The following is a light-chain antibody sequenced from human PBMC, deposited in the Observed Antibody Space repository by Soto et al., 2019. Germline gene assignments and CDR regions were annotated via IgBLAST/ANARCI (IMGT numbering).Light chain of an antibody. CDR1: SSNIGNFY. J-gene: IGLJ7*01. V-gene: IGLV1-47*01. CDR2: KNN. CDR3: AAWDDSLSGPGV. Sequence: QAVVTQPPSASGTPGQRVTISCSGSSSNIGNFYVYWYQQLPGTAPKLLIYKNNQRPLGVPDRFSGSKSGTSASLAISGLRAADEADYSCAAWDDSLSGPGVFGGVTQLTVL.